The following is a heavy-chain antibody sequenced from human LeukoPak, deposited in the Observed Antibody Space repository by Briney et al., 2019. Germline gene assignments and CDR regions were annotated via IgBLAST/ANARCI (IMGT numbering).Heavy chain of an antibody. CDR1: GFTFSSYW. D-gene: IGHD4-17*01. CDR2: ISGSGGST. J-gene: IGHJ3*02. Sequence: PGGSLRLSCAASGFTFSSYWMSWVRQAPGKGLEWVSSISGSGGSTQYADSVQGRFAISRDNSKNTLYLQMNSLRVEDTAMYFCARDPNGDYIGTFDMWGRGTMVSVSS. V-gene: IGHV3-23*01. CDR3: ARDPNGDYIGTFDM.